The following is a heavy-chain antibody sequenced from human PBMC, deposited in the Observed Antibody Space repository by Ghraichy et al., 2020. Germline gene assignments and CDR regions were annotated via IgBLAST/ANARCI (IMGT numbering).Heavy chain of an antibody. Sequence: SCAASGFIFSTYTMHWVRQAPGKGLEWVAVISYDGTNDYYADSVQGRFTISRDNSKNTLYLQMNSLRADDTAVYYCARDLVYCSAHTCKDYWGQGTLVAVSS. V-gene: IGHV3-30-3*01. CDR3: ARDLVYCSAHTCKDY. J-gene: IGHJ4*02. CDR1: GFIFSTYT. CDR2: ISYDGTND. D-gene: IGHD2-15*01.